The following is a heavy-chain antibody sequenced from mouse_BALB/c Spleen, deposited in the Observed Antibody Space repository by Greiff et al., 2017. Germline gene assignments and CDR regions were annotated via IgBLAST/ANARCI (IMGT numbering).Heavy chain of an antibody. D-gene: IGHD2-14*01. Sequence: QVQLKESGPGLVQPSQSLSITCTVSGFTLTSYGVHWVRQSPGKGLEWLGVIWSGGSTDYNAAFISRLSISKDNNKSQVFLKMNSLQANDTSIYYCASPHRYSFAYWGQGTLVTVSA. CDR1: GFTLTSYG. J-gene: IGHJ3*01. CDR2: IWSGGST. V-gene: IGHV2-2*02. CDR3: ASPHRYSFAY.